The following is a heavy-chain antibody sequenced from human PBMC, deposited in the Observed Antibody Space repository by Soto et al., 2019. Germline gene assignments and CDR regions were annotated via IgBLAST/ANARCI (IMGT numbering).Heavy chain of an antibody. CDR1: GDSITSGGYS. J-gene: IGHJ5*02. V-gene: IGHV4-30-2*01. CDR2: IYRSGST. D-gene: IGHD2-2*01. CDR3: ALCTYNYFDP. Sequence: PSETLSLTCAVSGDSITSGGYSWSWIRQAPGKGLEWIGYIYRSGSTYYNPSLRRRVTFSVDRSKNQFSLRLRSVTAADTAVYYCALCTYNYFDPWGQGTLVTVSS.